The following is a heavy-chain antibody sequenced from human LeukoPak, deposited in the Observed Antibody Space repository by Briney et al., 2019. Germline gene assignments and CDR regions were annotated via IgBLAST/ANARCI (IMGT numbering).Heavy chain of an antibody. CDR3: ARVSRKSMGAFIYNWFDP. J-gene: IGHJ5*02. V-gene: IGHV4-39*07. Sequence: SETLSLTCTVSGGSISSSSYYWGWIRQPPGKGLEWIGSIYYSGSTYYNPSLKSRVTISVDTSKNQFSLKLSSVTAADTAVYYCARVSRKSMGAFIYNWFDPWGQGTLVTVSS. CDR2: IYYSGST. CDR1: GGSISSSSYY. D-gene: IGHD1-26*01.